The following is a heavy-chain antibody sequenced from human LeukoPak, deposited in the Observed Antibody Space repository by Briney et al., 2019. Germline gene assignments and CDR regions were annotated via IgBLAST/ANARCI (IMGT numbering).Heavy chain of an antibody. CDR3: ARGESSTSTLYYYYYYMDV. CDR1: GGSISSGSYY. V-gene: IGHV4-61*02. Sequence: PSETLSLTCTVSGGSISSGSYYWSWIRQPAGKGLEWIGRIYTSGSTNYNPSLKSRVTISVDTSKNQFSLKLSSVTAADTAMYYSARGESSTSTLYYYYYYMDVWGKGTTVTVSS. J-gene: IGHJ6*03. D-gene: IGHD6-6*01. CDR2: IYTSGST.